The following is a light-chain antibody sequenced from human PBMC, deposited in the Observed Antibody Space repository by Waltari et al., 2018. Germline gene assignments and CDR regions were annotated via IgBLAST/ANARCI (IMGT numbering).Light chain of an antibody. CDR2: EVN. Sequence: QSALTQPASVSGSPGQSITFSCTGTSSAIGSYNFVSWYQQHPGKPPKLMIYEVNKRPSGFSDRFSGSKSDNMASLTISGLQAEDEADYFCCSYAGSSTMVFGGGTKVTVL. V-gene: IGLV2-23*02. J-gene: IGLJ3*02. CDR1: SSAIGSYNF. CDR3: CSYAGSSTMV.